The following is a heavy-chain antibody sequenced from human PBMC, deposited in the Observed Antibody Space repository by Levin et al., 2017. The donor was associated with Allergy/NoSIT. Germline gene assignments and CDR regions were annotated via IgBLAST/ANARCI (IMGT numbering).Heavy chain of an antibody. V-gene: IGHV3-15*01. CDR3: TTLPWNDVGPFDY. CDR2: IKSKTDGGTI. Sequence: LSLTCAASGFTFRGAWMTWVRQAPGKGLEWVGRIKSKTDGGTIDYAVPVKGRFSISRDDSKNTLYLQMNSLRTEDTAVYYCTTLPWNDVGPFDYWGPGTLVTVSS. D-gene: IGHD1-1*01. J-gene: IGHJ4*02. CDR1: GFTFRGAW.